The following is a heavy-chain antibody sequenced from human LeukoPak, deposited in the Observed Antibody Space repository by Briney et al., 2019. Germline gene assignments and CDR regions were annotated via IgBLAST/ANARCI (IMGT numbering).Heavy chain of an antibody. CDR1: GGSISSYY. CDR3: ARHEYGGNGPFDH. J-gene: IGHJ4*02. CDR2: IYYSGST. V-gene: IGHV4-59*08. D-gene: IGHD4-23*01. Sequence: PSETLSLTCTVPGGSISSYYWSWIRQPPGKGLEWTGYIYYSGSTNYNPSLKSRVTISVDTSKNQFSLKLSSVTAADTAVYYCARHEYGGNGPFDHWGQGTLVTVSS.